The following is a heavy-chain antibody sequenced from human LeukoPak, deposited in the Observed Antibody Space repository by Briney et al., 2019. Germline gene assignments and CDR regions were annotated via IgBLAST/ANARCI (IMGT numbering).Heavy chain of an antibody. J-gene: IGHJ3*01. Sequence: PGRSLRLSCAASGFTFSSYAMHWVRQAPGKGLEWVASIKQDGSEKYYVDSVKGRFTISRDNAKNSLYLQMNSLRAEDTAIYYCAKDREYYYGSGSYCPDWGQGTMVTVSS. CDR1: GFTFSSYA. D-gene: IGHD3-10*01. CDR3: AKDREYYYGSGSYCPD. CDR2: IKQDGSEK. V-gene: IGHV3-7*03.